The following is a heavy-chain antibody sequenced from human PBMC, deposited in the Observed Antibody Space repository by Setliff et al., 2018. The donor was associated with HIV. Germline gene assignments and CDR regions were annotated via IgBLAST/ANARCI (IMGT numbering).Heavy chain of an antibody. V-gene: IGHV3-74*03. D-gene: IGHD6-13*01. CDR2: INSDGSTV. CDR1: GFTFSSYE. J-gene: IGHJ5*01. Sequence: GGSLRLSCTASGFTFSSYEMNWVRQAPGKGLEWVARINSDGSTVEHAGAVKGRLTISRDNARNTLYLEMNSLRVEDAAMYYCVRVAGFSSSWFGYWGQGTLVTVSS. CDR3: VRVAGFSSSWFGY.